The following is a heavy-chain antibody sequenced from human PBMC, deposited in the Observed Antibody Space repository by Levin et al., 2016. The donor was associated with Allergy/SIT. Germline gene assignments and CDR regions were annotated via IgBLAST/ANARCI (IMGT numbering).Heavy chain of an antibody. J-gene: IGHJ6*02. Sequence: WIRQPPGKGLEWVSAISGSGGSTYYADSVKGRFTISRDNSKNTLYLQMNSLRAEDTAVYYCAKAPSSSPGSSYYGMDVWGQGTTVTVSS. CDR3: AKAPSSSPGSSYYGMDV. CDR2: ISGSGGST. D-gene: IGHD6-6*01. V-gene: IGHV3-23*01.